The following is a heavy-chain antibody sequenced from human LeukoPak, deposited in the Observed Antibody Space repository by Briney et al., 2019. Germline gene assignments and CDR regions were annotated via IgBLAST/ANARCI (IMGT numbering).Heavy chain of an antibody. CDR3: SRDPNGDYIGAFDFQR. V-gene: IGHV3-23*01. Sequence: TGGSLRLSCAVSGLTFSNYAMTWVRQSPRRGLEWVSSIRAGGRYTEYADSVRGRFTISRDNSKNMLYLQMSSLRAEDTAVYYCSRDPNGDYIGAFDFQRWGQGSLVTVCS. D-gene: IGHD4-17*01. CDR1: GLTFSNYA. J-gene: IGHJ1*01. CDR2: IRAGGRYT.